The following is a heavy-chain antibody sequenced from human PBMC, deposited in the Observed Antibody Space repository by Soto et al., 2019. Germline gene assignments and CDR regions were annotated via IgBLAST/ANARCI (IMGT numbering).Heavy chain of an antibody. D-gene: IGHD2-2*01. V-gene: IGHV3-48*01. CDR1: GFTFSSYS. Sequence: PGGSLRLSCAASGFTFSSYSMDWVRQAPGKGLEWVSYISSSSSTIYYADSVKGRFTISRDNAKNSLYLQMNSLRAEDTAVYYCARSSSPYYYYYMDVWGKGTTVTVSS. CDR2: ISSSSSTI. CDR3: ARSSSPYYYYYMDV. J-gene: IGHJ6*03.